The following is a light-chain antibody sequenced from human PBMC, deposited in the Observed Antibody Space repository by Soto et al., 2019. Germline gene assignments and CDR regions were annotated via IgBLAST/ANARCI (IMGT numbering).Light chain of an antibody. CDR3: QEANTFPLWT. V-gene: IGKV1D-12*01. CDR1: QSISSW. CDR2: AAT. Sequence: DIQMTQSPSSVSASVGERVTITCRASQSISSWLAWYQQKPGAAPNLLIYAATSLQGGVPSRFSGSVSGTVFSLTINSLQPDDFATCFCQEANTFPLWTFGQGTKVEFK. J-gene: IGKJ1*01.